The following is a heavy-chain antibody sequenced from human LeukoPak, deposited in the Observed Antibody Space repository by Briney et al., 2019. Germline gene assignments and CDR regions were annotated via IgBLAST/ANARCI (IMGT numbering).Heavy chain of an antibody. CDR3: ARVHSSSWYYFDY. D-gene: IGHD6-13*01. CDR2: IYYSGST. CDR1: GGSISSGGYS. Sequence: SETLSLTCTVSGGSISSGGYSWSWIRQHPGKGLEWIGYIYYSGSTYYNPSLKSRVTISVDTSKNQFSLKLSSVTAADTAVYYCARVHSSSWYYFDYWGQGTLVTVSS. J-gene: IGHJ4*02. V-gene: IGHV4-31*03.